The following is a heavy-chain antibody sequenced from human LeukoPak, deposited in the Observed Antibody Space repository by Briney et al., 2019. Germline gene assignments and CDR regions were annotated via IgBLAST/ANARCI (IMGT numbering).Heavy chain of an antibody. CDR2: INPNSGGT. Sequence: GASVTVSCKASGYTFTGYYMHWVRQAPGQGLEWMGWINPNSGGTNHAQKFQGRVTMTRDTSISTAYMELSRLRSDDTAVYYCARVFFGYSYGSNWFDPWGQGTLVTVSS. J-gene: IGHJ5*02. D-gene: IGHD5-18*01. CDR1: GYTFTGYY. CDR3: ARVFFGYSYGSNWFDP. V-gene: IGHV1-2*02.